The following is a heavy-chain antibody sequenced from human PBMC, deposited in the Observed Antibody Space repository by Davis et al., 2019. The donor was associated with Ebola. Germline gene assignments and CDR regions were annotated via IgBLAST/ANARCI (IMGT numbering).Heavy chain of an antibody. V-gene: IGHV4-39*07. CDR3: TREPARAV. CDR2: IYYSGSI. J-gene: IGHJ6*04. CDR1: GGSISSGPYY. Sequence: SETLSLTCTVSGGSISSGPYYWGWIRQPPGKGLEWIGSIYYSGSIYYNPSLKSRVTISVDTSKNRFSLNLTSVTAADTAIYYCTREPARAVWGKGITVIVSS.